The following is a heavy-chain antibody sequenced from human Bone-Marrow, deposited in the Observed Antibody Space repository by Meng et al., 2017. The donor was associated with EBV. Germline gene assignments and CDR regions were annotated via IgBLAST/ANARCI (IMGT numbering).Heavy chain of an antibody. D-gene: IGHD2-21*01. CDR2: ISGSGGST. Sequence: EVQLVESGGGLVQHGGSLRRSCAASGFNFSSYAMSWGRQAPGKGREWVSAISGSGGSTYYADSVKGRFTISRDNSKNTLYLQMNSLRAEDTAVYYCAKDHELWWDFDYWGQGTLVTVSS. CDR1: GFNFSSYA. J-gene: IGHJ4*02. CDR3: AKDHELWWDFDY. V-gene: IGHV3-23*04.